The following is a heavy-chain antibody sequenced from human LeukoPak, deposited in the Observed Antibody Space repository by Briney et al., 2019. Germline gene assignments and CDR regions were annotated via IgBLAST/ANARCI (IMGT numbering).Heavy chain of an antibody. V-gene: IGHV3-11*01. CDR2: ISSSGSTK. J-gene: IGHJ6*04. CDR3: ARAMGIAVAGTGVDV. D-gene: IGHD6-19*01. CDR1: GFTFSDYY. Sequence: GGSLRLSCAASGFTFSDYYMSWIRQAPGKGLEYVSLISSSGSTKYYADSVKGRFTISRDNAKNSLYLQMNSLRAEDTALYYCARAMGIAVAGTGVDVWGKGTTVTVSS.